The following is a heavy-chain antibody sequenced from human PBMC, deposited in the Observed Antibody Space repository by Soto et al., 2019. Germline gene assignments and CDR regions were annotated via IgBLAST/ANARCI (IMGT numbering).Heavy chain of an antibody. CDR1: GYTFTSYG. Sequence: GASVKVSCKASGYTFTSYGISWVRQAPGQGREWMGWISAYNGNANYAQKLQGRVTMTTDTSTSTAYMELRNLRSDDTSVFYCGGYFGYGVPGWFDPWGQGTLVTVSS. J-gene: IGHJ5*02. CDR2: ISAYNGNA. V-gene: IGHV1-18*01. CDR3: GGYFGYGVPGWFDP. D-gene: IGHD4-17*01.